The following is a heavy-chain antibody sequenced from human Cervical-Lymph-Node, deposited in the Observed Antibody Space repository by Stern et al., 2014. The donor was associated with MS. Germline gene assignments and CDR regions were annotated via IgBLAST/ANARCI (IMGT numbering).Heavy chain of an antibody. Sequence: QVQLQESGPGLVKPSQTLSLTCTVSGGSISSGSHYWSWIRQPAGKGLEWVGRIYSTGKVDYNPSFKGRVPMSVDPSKDKFSLELRSVTAADTAMYYCAREWIYEVSWFDSWGQGSLVIVSS. CDR2: IYSTGKV. CDR1: GGSISSGSHY. D-gene: IGHD5/OR15-5a*01. CDR3: AREWIYEVSWFDS. J-gene: IGHJ5*01. V-gene: IGHV4-61*02.